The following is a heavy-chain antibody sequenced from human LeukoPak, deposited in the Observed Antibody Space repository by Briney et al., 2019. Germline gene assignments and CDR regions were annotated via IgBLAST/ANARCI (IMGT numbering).Heavy chain of an antibody. V-gene: IGHV3-23*01. CDR1: GFTFSSFG. J-gene: IGHJ4*02. CDR3: AKDGLTYDSSHYFDY. D-gene: IGHD3-22*01. Sequence: PGRSLRLSCAASGFTFSSFGMHWVRQAPGKGLEWVSAISGGGGSTYYADSVKGRFTISRDNSKNTLYLQMNSLSAEDTALYYCAKDGLTYDSSHYFDYWGQGTLVTVSS. CDR2: ISGGGGST.